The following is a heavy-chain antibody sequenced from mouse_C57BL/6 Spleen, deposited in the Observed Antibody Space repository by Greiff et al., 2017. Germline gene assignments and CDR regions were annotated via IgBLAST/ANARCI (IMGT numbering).Heavy chain of an antibody. V-gene: IGHV1-7*01. J-gene: IGHJ4*01. CDR3: ARSYSNYVDAMDY. CDR1: GYTFTSYW. D-gene: IGHD2-5*01. Sequence: QVQLKESGAELAKPGASVKLSCKASGYTFTSYWMHWVKQRPGQGLEWIGYINPSSGYTKYNQKFKDKATLTADKSSSTAYMQLSSLTYEDSAVYYCARSYSNYVDAMDYWGQGTSVTVSS. CDR2: INPSSGYT.